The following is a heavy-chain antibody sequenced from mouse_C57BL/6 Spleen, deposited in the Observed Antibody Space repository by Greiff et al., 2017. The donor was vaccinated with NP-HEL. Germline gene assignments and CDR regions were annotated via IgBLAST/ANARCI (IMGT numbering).Heavy chain of an antibody. CDR3: AIGVVGGYFEV. V-gene: IGHV1-50*01. CDR1: GYTFTSYW. Sequence: QVQLQQPGAELVKPGASVKLSCKASGYTFTSYWMQWVKQRPGQGLEWIGEIDPSDSYTNYNQKFKGKATLTVDTSSSTAYMQLSSLTSEDSAVYYCAIGVVGGYFEVWGTGTTVTVSA. CDR2: IDPSDSYT. D-gene: IGHD1-1*02. J-gene: IGHJ1*03.